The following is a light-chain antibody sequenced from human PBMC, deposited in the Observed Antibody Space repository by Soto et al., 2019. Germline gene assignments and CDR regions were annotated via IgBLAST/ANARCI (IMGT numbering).Light chain of an antibody. Sequence: DIQLTQSPSFLSASVGDRVTITCRASQGISSYLAWYQQKPGKAPKLLIYAASTLQSGVPSRFSGSGSGTEFTLTISSLQPDDFATYYCQQYHIYSWTFGQGTKVDIK. CDR1: QGISSY. J-gene: IGKJ1*01. V-gene: IGKV1-9*01. CDR3: QQYHIYSWT. CDR2: AAS.